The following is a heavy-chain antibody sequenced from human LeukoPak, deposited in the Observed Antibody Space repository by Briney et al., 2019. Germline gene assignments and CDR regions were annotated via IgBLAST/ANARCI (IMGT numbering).Heavy chain of an antibody. V-gene: IGHV4-31*03. CDR3: ARDHGSGYYSLVSGYFDY. Sequence: SETLSLTCTVSGGSFSSGGYYWSWIRQHPGKGLEWIGYIYYSGSTYYNPSLKSRVTISVDTSKNQFSLKLSSVTAADTAVYYCARDHGSGYYSLVSGYFDYWGQGTLVTVSS. J-gene: IGHJ4*02. D-gene: IGHD3-22*01. CDR1: GGSFSSGGYY. CDR2: IYYSGST.